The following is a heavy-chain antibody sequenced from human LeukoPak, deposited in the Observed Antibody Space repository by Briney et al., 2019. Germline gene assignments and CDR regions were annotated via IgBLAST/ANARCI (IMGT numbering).Heavy chain of an antibody. CDR2: IGTAGDT. V-gene: IGHV3-13*01. J-gene: IGHJ6*02. D-gene: IGHD6-13*01. CDR1: GFTFSSYD. CDR3: ARDFFGIAAAGTNGMDV. Sequence: PGGSLRLSCAASGFTFSSYDMHWVRQATGKGLEWVSAIGTAGDTYYPGSVKGRFTISRENAKNSLYLQMNSLRAEDTAVYYCARDFFGIAAAGTNGMDVWGQGTTVTVSS.